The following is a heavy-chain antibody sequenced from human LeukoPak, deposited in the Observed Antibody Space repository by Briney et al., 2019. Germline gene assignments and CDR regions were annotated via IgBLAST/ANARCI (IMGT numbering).Heavy chain of an antibody. D-gene: IGHD2-2*01. CDR3: ARAGWGVVPAAMESYMDV. V-gene: IGHV3-30-3*01. CDR2: LSYDGGNK. J-gene: IGHJ6*03. CDR1: GFSFSDYA. Sequence: GGSLRLSCAASGFSFSDYAMHWVRQAPGKGLEWVAVLSYDGGNKYYADSVKGRFTISRDNAKNSLYLQMNSLRAEDTAVYYCARAGWGVVPAAMESYMDVWGKGTTVTVSS.